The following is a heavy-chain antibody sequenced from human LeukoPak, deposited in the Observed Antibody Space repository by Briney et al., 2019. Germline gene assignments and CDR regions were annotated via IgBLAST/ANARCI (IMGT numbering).Heavy chain of an antibody. J-gene: IGHJ6*03. CDR3: ARTTEGYCRGRSCYSYYYYMDV. V-gene: IGHV4-39*07. CDR2: IYSSGST. CDR1: GASISGGGYY. D-gene: IGHD2-15*01. Sequence: PSETLSLACAVSGASISGGGYYWGWIRQPPGKGLEWIGNIYSSGSTYYNASLQSRVTISIDTSKNQFSLRLSSVTAADTAVYYCARTTEGYCRGRSCYSYYYYMDVWGKGTTVTVSS.